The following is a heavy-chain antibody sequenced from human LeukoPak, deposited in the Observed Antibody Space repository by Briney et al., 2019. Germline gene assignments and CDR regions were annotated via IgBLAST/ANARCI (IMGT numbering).Heavy chain of an antibody. D-gene: IGHD3-10*01. V-gene: IGHV4-59*12. CDR2: IFYSGST. Sequence: SETLSLTCTVSGGSISSYYRSWIRQPPGKGLEWIGNIFYSGSTYYSPSLKSRVTISLDTSRNQFSLKLNSVTAADTAVYYCAKSNGYGLVDIWGQGTMVTVSS. CDR1: GGSISSYY. J-gene: IGHJ3*02. CDR3: AKSNGYGLVDI.